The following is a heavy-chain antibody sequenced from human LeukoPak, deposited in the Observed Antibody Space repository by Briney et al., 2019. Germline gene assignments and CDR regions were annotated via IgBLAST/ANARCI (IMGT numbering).Heavy chain of an antibody. V-gene: IGHV3-30*02. D-gene: IGHD1-26*01. Sequence: PGGPLRLSCAASGFTFSSYGMHWVRQAPGKGLEWVAFIRYDGSNKYYADSVKGRFTISRDNSKNTLYLQMNSLRAEDTAVYYCAKDLLPWELLANFDYWGQGTLVTVSS. CDR3: AKDLLPWELLANFDY. J-gene: IGHJ4*02. CDR1: GFTFSSYG. CDR2: IRYDGSNK.